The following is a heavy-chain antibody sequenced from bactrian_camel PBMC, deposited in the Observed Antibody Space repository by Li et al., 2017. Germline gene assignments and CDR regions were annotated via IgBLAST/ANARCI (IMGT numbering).Heavy chain of an antibody. CDR1: AFTYMHYC. J-gene: IGHJ4*01. D-gene: IGHD1*01. CDR3: AEGPIIRGAICGPDVFTY. CDR2: IDSDGTV. V-gene: IGHV3S53*01. Sequence: HVQLVESGGGSVQTGGSLRLSCAASAFTYMHYCMGWFRQAPGKEREGVATIDSDGTVSYADSVKGRFTISRDNAKNSVYLQMNSLEPEDTAVYHCAEGPIIRGAICGPDVFTYWGQGTQVTVS.